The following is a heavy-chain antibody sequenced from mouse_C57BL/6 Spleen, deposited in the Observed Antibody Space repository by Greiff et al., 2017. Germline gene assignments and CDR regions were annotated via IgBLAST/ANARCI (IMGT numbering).Heavy chain of an antibody. CDR3: ARGSFITTVVADY. CDR2: IYPGDGDT. J-gene: IGHJ2*01. Sequence: QVQLQQSGPELVKPGASVKISCKASGYAFSSSWMNWVKQRPGKGLEWIGRIYPGDGDTNYNGKFKGKATLTADKSSSTAYMQLSSLTSEDSAVYFCARGSFITTVVADYWGQGTTLTVSS. CDR1: GYAFSSSW. V-gene: IGHV1-82*01. D-gene: IGHD1-1*01.